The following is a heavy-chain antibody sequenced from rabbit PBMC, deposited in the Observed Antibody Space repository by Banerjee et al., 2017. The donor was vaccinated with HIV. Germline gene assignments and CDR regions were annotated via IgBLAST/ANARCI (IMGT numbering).Heavy chain of an antibody. J-gene: IGHJ4*01. CDR2: INTDSGST. CDR3: ASADSSYKYAFNL. V-gene: IGHV1S43*01. D-gene: IGHD8-1*01. CDR1: GFDLSHYQY. Sequence: QEQLEESGGGLVQPEGSLTLTCKASGFDLSHYQYMCWVRQAPGKGLEWIGCINTDSGSTYYASWVNGRFTISRNTNQNTVTLQMNSLTAADTATYFCASADSSYKYAFNLWGPGTLVTVS.